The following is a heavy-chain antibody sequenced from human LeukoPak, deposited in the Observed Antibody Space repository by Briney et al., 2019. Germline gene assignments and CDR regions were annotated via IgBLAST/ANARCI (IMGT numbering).Heavy chain of an antibody. V-gene: IGHV1-2*02. Sequence: ASVKVSCKASGYAFTGYYMHWVRQAPGQGLEWMGWINPNSGGTNYAQKFQGRVTMTRDTSISTAYMELSRLRSDDTAVYYCARGPITIFGVVIDYWGQGTLVTVSS. J-gene: IGHJ4*02. CDR2: INPNSGGT. CDR3: ARGPITIFGVVIDY. D-gene: IGHD3-3*01. CDR1: GYAFTGYY.